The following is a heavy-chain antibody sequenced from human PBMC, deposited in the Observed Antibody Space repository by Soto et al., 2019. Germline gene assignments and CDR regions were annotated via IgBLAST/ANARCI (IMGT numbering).Heavy chain of an antibody. Sequence: QVQLQQWGAGLLKPSETLSLTCAVYGGSFSGYYWTWIRQPPEKGLEWIGEINHSGSTNYNPSLKSRVTISVDTSKNQFSLNLSSVTAADTAVYYCARGSRCTNGVCYRAGNYYFDYWGQGILVTVSS. CDR2: INHSGST. CDR1: GGSFSGYY. J-gene: IGHJ4*02. V-gene: IGHV4-34*01. D-gene: IGHD2-8*01. CDR3: ARGSRCTNGVCYRAGNYYFDY.